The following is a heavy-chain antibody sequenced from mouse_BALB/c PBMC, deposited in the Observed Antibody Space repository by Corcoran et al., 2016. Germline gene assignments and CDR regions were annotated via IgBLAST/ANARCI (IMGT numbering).Heavy chain of an antibody. CDR1: GFNIKDTH. CDR2: IDPANGNT. CDR3: ARSNWFDY. Sequence: EVQLQQSGAELVKPGASVKLSCTASGFNIKDTHMHWVKQRPEQGLEWIGRIDPANGNTKYDPKFQGKATITADTSSNTAYLQLSSLTSEDTAVYYCARSNWFDYWGQGTTLTVSS. V-gene: IGHV14-3*02. J-gene: IGHJ2*01. D-gene: IGHD4-1*01.